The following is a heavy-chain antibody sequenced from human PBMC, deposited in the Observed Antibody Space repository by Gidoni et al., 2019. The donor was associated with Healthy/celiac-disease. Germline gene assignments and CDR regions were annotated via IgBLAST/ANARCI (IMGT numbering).Heavy chain of an antibody. CDR1: GCSISSYY. J-gene: IGHJ5*02. CDR2: IYYRGST. CDR3: ARGGYCSSTSCPPRQNWFDP. D-gene: IGHD2-2*01. Sequence: QVQLQESGPGLVKPSETLSLTCTVSGCSISSYYWSWIRQPPGKGLEWIGYIYYRGSTNYNPSLKSRVTISVDTSKNQFSLKLSSVTAADTAVYYCARGGYCSSTSCPPRQNWFDPWGQGTLVTVSS. V-gene: IGHV4-59*01.